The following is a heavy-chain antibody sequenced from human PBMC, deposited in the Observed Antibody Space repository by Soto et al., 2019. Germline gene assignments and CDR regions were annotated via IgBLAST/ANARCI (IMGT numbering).Heavy chain of an antibody. V-gene: IGHV4-59*08. CDR3: ATRANYYDSSGYYDYSIFDY. CDR1: GRSISNYY. J-gene: IGHJ4*02. D-gene: IGHD3-22*01. CDR2: IYSSGST. Sequence: SETLSLTCTVSGRSISNYYWSWIRQPPGKGLEWIGYIYSSGSTNYNPSLKSRVTISVDTSKNQFSLKLRSVTAADTAVYYCATRANYYDSSGYYDYSIFDYWGQGTLVTVS.